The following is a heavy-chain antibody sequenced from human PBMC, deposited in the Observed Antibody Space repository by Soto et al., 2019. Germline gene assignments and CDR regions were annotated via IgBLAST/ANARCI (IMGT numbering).Heavy chain of an antibody. V-gene: IGHV3-23*01. CDR2: ITSSGGGT. Sequence: GGSLRLSCAASGFTFSAYVMSWVRQAPGKGLEWVSSITSSGGGTYYADSVKGRFTVSRDNSKNTVYLQMNSLRDEDTAVYYCAKLTAAWGQGTQVTVS. CDR3: AKLTAA. CDR1: GFTFSAYV. J-gene: IGHJ4*02. D-gene: IGHD6-13*01.